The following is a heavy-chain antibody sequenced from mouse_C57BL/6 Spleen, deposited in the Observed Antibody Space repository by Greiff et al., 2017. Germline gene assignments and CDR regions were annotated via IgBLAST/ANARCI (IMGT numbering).Heavy chain of an antibody. Sequence: QVQLQQSGAELVKPGASVKLSCKASGYTFTSYWMHWVKQRPGQGLEWIGMIHPNSGSTNYNEKFKSKATLTVDKSSSTAYMQLSSLTSEDSAVYYCAREGYSNPGFAYWGQGTLVTVSA. J-gene: IGHJ3*01. CDR3: AREGYSNPGFAY. CDR1: GYTFTSYW. CDR2: IHPNSGST. D-gene: IGHD2-5*01. V-gene: IGHV1-64*01.